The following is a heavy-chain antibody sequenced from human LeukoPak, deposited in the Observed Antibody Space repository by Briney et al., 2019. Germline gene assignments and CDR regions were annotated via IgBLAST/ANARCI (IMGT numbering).Heavy chain of an antibody. CDR2: IHFDGSHQ. Sequence: PGGSLRLSCGATGFSFSNCGMHGVRQAPGKGGEGVAFIHFDGSHQYYGDSVKGRFTIYRDNSKSTLYLQMNSLRLEDTAVYYCAKDLSWGSFDYWGQGTLVTVSS. CDR1: GFSFSNCG. D-gene: IGHD3-16*01. CDR3: AKDLSWGSFDY. V-gene: IGHV3-30*02. J-gene: IGHJ4*02.